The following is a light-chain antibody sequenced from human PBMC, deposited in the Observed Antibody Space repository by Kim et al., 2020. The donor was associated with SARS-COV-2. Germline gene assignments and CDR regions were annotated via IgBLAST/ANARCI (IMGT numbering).Light chain of an antibody. Sequence: GQEVTISWSGSSTNIGKNYVSWYQQVPGTAPKLLIYDNNKRPSGIPDRFSGSKSGTSATLGITGLQTGDEADYYCGTWDSSLSAVVFGGGTQLTVL. J-gene: IGLJ2*01. CDR1: STNIGKNY. CDR3: GTWDSSLSAVV. CDR2: DNN. V-gene: IGLV1-51*01.